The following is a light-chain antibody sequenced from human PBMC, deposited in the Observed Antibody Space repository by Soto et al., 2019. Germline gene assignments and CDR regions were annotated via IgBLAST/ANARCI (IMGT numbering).Light chain of an antibody. CDR3: CSYAGDNIPYI. V-gene: IGLV2-23*01. CDR2: EST. CDR1: NRDVGSYNS. J-gene: IGLJ1*01. Sequence: QSVLTQTASVSGSPGQAITISCTGTNRDVGSYNSVSWYQQYPDQAPKLLIYESTKRPSGVSHRFSAYKSGNTASLTISALQAEDEADYYCCSYAGDNIPYIFGTGTKVTVL.